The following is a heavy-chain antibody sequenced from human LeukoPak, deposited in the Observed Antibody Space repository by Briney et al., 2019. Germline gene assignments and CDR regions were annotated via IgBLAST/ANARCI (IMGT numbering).Heavy chain of an antibody. CDR2: IYYSGST. D-gene: IGHD6-19*01. CDR3: ARDGAVAGHFDY. J-gene: IGHJ4*02. Sequence: SETLSLTCTVSGGSISSYYWSWIRQPPGKGLEWIGYIYYSGSTNYNPSLKSRVTISVDTSKNQFSLKLSSVTAADTAVYYCARDGAVAGHFDYWGQGILVTVSS. V-gene: IGHV4-59*01. CDR1: GGSISSYY.